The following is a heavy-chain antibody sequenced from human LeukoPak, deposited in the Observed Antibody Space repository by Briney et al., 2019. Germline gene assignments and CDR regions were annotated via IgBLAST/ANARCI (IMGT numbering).Heavy chain of an antibody. J-gene: IGHJ6*03. CDR2: IYTSGST. V-gene: IGHV4-4*07. D-gene: IGHD5-18*01. CDR1: GGSISSYY. Sequence: SETLSLTCTVSGGSISSYYWSWIRQPAGKGLEWIGRIYTSGSTNYNPSLKSRVTMSVDTSKNQFSLKLSSVTAADTAVYYCARDSGYSYADHYYYYMDVWGKGTTVTVSS. CDR3: ARDSGYSYADHYYYYMDV.